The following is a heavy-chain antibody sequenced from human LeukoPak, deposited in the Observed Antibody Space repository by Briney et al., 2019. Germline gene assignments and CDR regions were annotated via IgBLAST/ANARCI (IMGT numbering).Heavy chain of an antibody. Sequence: ASVKVSCKASGYIFTGYYMHWVRQAPGQGLEWMGGIIPIFGTSNYAQKFQGRVTITADESTSTAYMELSSLRSEDTAVYYCARGNIVVVPAAIEDYYYYGMDVWGQGTTVTVSS. V-gene: IGHV1-69*13. J-gene: IGHJ6*02. CDR3: ARGNIVVVPAAIEDYYYYGMDV. D-gene: IGHD2-2*01. CDR2: IIPIFGTS. CDR1: GYIFTGYY.